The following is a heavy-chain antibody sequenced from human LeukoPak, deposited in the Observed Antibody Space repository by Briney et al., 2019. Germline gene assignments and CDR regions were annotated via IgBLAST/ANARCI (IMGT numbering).Heavy chain of an antibody. CDR1: GFIFSSYA. Sequence: GGSLRLSCAASGFIFSSYAMHWVRQAPGKGLEWVAVISYDGNNKYYADSVKGRFTISRDNSKNTLYLQMNSLRAEDTAVYYCARDPSSGWPWGYFDYWGQGTLVTVSS. J-gene: IGHJ4*02. V-gene: IGHV3-30*04. CDR3: ARDPSSGWPWGYFDY. D-gene: IGHD6-19*01. CDR2: ISYDGNNK.